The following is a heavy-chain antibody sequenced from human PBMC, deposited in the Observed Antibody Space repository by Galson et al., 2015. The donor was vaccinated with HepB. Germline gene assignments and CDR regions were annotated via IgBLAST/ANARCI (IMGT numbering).Heavy chain of an antibody. D-gene: IGHD6-13*01. Sequence: SLRLSCAASGFTFSSYGMHWVRQAPGKGLEWVAVIWYDGSNKYYADSVKGRFTISRDNSKNTLYLQMNSLRAEDTAVYYCARDPPYSGSWYVFDYWGQGTLVTVSS. CDR1: GFTFSSYG. J-gene: IGHJ4*02. CDR3: ARDPPYSGSWYVFDY. V-gene: IGHV3-33*01. CDR2: IWYDGSNK.